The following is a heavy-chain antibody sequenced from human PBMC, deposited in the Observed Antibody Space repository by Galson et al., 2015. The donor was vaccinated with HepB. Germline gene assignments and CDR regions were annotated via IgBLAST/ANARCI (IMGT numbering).Heavy chain of an antibody. CDR3: ARWSSSGPLDY. CDR1: GYSFTSYW. Sequence: QSGAEVKKPGESLRISCKGSGYSFTSYWITWVRQMPGKGLEWMGRIDPRNSYTNYSPSFQGHVTISIDKSITTAYLQWSSLKASDTAMFFWARWSSSGPLDYWGQGTLVTVSS. V-gene: IGHV5-10-1*01. CDR2: IDPRNSYT. D-gene: IGHD3-22*01. J-gene: IGHJ4*02.